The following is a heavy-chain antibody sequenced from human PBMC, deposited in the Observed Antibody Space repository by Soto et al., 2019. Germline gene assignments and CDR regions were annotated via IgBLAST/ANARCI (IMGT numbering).Heavy chain of an antibody. CDR3: AREKITGLFAY. Sequence: SETLSLTCAVYGGSFSGYYWTWIRQPPGTGLEWIGEINHSGSTNYNPSLKSRVTISVDTSKNQFSLKLTSVTAADTAVYYCAREKITGLFAYWGQGTLVTFSS. CDR2: INHSGST. V-gene: IGHV4-34*01. CDR1: GGSFSGYY. D-gene: IGHD2-8*02. J-gene: IGHJ4*02.